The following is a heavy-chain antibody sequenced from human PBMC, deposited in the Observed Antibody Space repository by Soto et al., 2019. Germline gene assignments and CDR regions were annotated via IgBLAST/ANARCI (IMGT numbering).Heavy chain of an antibody. CDR2: IYYSGST. Sequence: SETLSLTCTVSGGSISSSSYYWGWIRQPSGKGLEWIGSIYYSGSTYYNPSLKSRVTISVDTSKNQFSLKLSSVTAADTAVYYCAGLSRGIAVAGMEPAQSPLDYWGQGTLVTVSS. J-gene: IGHJ4*02. CDR1: GGSISSSSYY. D-gene: IGHD6-19*01. CDR3: AGLSRGIAVAGMEPAQSPLDY. V-gene: IGHV4-39*01.